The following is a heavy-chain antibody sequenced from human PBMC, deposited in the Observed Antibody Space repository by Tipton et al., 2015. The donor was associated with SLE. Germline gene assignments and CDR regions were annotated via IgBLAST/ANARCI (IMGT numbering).Heavy chain of an antibody. D-gene: IGHD3-3*01. V-gene: IGHV6-1*01. CDR2: TYYRSKWYN. CDR1: GDSVSSNDAA. CDR3: ARVPHYDFWSGYSRGDWFDP. Sequence: QLVQSGAEVKPSQTLSLTCAISGDSVSSNDAAWNWIRQSPSRGLEWLGRTYYRSKWYNDYAISVKSRITINPDTSKNQFSLQLNSVTPEDTAVYYCARVPHYDFWSGYSRGDWFDPWGQGTLVTVSS. J-gene: IGHJ5*02.